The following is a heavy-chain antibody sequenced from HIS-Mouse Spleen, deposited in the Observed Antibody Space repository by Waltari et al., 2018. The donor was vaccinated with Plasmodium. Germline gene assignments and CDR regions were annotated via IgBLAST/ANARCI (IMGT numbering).Heavy chain of an antibody. D-gene: IGHD6-13*01. J-gene: IGHJ4*02. V-gene: IGHV3-30*18. CDR3: AKDRRSSSWYVDY. Sequence: QVQLVESGGGVVQPGRSLRLSCAASGFTFSSYGMHWVRQAPGKGLEGVAVISDDGSNKYYADSVKGRFTISRDNSKNTLYLQMNSLRAEDTAVYYCAKDRRSSSWYVDYWGQGTLVTVSS. CDR1: GFTFSSYG. CDR2: ISDDGSNK.